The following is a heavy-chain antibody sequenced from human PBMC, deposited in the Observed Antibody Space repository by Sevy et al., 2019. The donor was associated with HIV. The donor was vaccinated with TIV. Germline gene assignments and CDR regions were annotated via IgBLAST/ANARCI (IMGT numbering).Heavy chain of an antibody. D-gene: IGHD4-17*01. CDR3: AGMTTVDY. J-gene: IGHJ4*02. CDR2: INHSGST. Sequence: SETLSLTCAVYGGSFSGYYWSWIRQPPGKGLEWIGEINHSGSTNYNPSLKSRVTISVDTSKNQFSLKLGSVAAADTAVYYCAGMTTVDYWGQGTLVTVSS. CDR1: GGSFSGYY. V-gene: IGHV4-34*01.